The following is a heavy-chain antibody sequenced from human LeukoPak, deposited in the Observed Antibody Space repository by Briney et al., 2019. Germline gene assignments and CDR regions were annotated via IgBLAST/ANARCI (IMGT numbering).Heavy chain of an antibody. CDR1: GGSISSSSYY. J-gene: IGHJ4*02. CDR2: IYYSGST. Sequence: SETLSLTCTVSGGSISSSSYYWGWICQPPGKGLEWIGSIYYSGSTYYNPSLKSRVTISVDTSKNQFSLKLSSVTAADTAVYYCAIPSSGWYDPFDYWGQGTLVTVSS. D-gene: IGHD6-19*01. V-gene: IGHV4-39*01. CDR3: AIPSSGWYDPFDY.